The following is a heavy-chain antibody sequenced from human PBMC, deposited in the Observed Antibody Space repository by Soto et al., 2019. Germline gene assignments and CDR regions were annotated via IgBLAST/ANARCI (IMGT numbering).Heavy chain of an antibody. CDR2: ISWNSGNI. V-gene: IGHV3-9*01. D-gene: IGHD1-26*01. CDR1: GFTFDDYA. J-gene: IGHJ4*02. Sequence: EVQLVESGGGLVQPGRSLRLSCAASGFTFDDYAMHWVRQAPGKGLEWLSGISWNSGNIGYADSVKGRFTISRDNAKNSLYLQMNSLRPEDTALYYCIKGRGGSYGRYYFDYLGQGTLVTVSS. CDR3: IKGRGGSYGRYYFDY.